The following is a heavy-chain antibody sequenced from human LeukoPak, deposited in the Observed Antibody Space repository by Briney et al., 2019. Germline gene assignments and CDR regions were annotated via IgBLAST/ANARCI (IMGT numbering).Heavy chain of an antibody. D-gene: IGHD5-12*01. V-gene: IGHV3-23*01. J-gene: IGHJ6*02. CDR3: AKGLGYSAYDLSDYYYGMDV. Sequence: GGSLRHSCVFSGFTFSGYAMHWVRQAPGKGLEWVSVISGSGGSTYYADSVKGRFTISRDNSKNTLYLQMNSLRAEDTAVYYCAKGLGYSAYDLSDYYYGMDVWGQGTTVTVSS. CDR2: ISGSGGST. CDR1: GFTFSGYA.